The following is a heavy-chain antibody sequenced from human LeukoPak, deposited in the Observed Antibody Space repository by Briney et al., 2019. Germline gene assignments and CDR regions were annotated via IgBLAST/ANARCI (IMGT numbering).Heavy chain of an antibody. J-gene: IGHJ1*01. V-gene: IGHV3-23*01. Sequence: QPGGSLRLSCAASEFTFSSYWMHWVRQAPGKGLEWVSAISGSGGSTYYADSVKGRFTISRDNSKNTLYLQMNSLRAEDTAVYYCAKDFQWDGYNCFQHWGQGTLVTVSS. CDR1: EFTFSSYW. CDR2: ISGSGGST. D-gene: IGHD5-24*01. CDR3: AKDFQWDGYNCFQH.